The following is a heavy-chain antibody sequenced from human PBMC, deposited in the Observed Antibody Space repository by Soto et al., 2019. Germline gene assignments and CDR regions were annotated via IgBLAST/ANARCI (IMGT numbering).Heavy chain of an antibody. CDR1: GGSIGSGGYY. CDR2: IYYSGDT. Sequence: SETLSLTCTVSGGSIGSGGYYWSWIRQPPGKGLEWIGSIYYSGDTNYNPSLKSRVTMSLDTSNNQLSLDLRFVTAADTAVYYCARGKNGFDRWGQGTLVTGSS. CDR3: ARGKNGFDR. V-gene: IGHV4-61*08. J-gene: IGHJ5*02.